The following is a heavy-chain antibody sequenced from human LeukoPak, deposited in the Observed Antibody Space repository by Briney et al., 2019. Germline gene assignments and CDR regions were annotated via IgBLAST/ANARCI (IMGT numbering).Heavy chain of an antibody. CDR3: ARDPGYCSSTSCYMTNWFDP. V-gene: IGHV1-18*01. Sequence: ASVKVSCKASGYTFTSYGISWVRQAPGQGLEWMGWISAYNGNTNYAQKLQGRVTMTTDTSTSTAYMELRSLRSDDTAVCYCARDPGYCSSTSCYMTNWFDPWGQGTLVTVSS. J-gene: IGHJ5*02. D-gene: IGHD2-2*02. CDR1: GYTFTSYG. CDR2: ISAYNGNT.